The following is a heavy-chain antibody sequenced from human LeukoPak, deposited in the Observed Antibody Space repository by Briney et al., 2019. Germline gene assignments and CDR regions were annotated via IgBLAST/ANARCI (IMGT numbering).Heavy chain of an antibody. D-gene: IGHD3-10*01. CDR3: AADRAGSYLRFVY. J-gene: IGHJ4*02. CDR1: GFTFTSSV. Sequence: LVKVSCKASGFTFTSSVVQWVRQARGQRLEWIGWIVVGSGNTNYAQKFQERVTITRDMSTSTAYMELSSLRFEDTAVYYCAADRAGSYLRFVYWGQGTPVTVSS. CDR2: IVVGSGNT. V-gene: IGHV1-58*01.